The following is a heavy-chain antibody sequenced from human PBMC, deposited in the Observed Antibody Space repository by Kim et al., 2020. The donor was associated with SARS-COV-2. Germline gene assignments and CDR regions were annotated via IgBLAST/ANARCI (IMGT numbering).Heavy chain of an antibody. CDR3: ARAVFGYSGYDPYFIY. V-gene: IGHV3-11*04. Sequence: GGSLRLSCAASGFTFSDYYMSWIRQAPGKGLEWVSYISSSGSTIYYADSVKGRFTISRDNAKNSLYLQMNSLRAEDTAVYYCARAVFGYSGYDPYFIYWGEGTLVTVSS. CDR1: GFTFSDYY. CDR2: ISSSGSTI. D-gene: IGHD5-12*01. J-gene: IGHJ4*02.